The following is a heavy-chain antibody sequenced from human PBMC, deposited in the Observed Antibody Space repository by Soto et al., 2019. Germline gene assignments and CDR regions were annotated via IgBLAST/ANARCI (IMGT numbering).Heavy chain of an antibody. Sequence: PGGSLRLSCAASGFTLSSYWMYWVRQAPGKGLVWVSRIKTDGSDTAYADSVKGRFTTSRDNAKNTLFLQMNSLRVEDTAVYYCVRFSGMDVWGQGTTVTVSS. J-gene: IGHJ6*02. V-gene: IGHV3-74*01. CDR1: GFTLSSYW. CDR3: VRFSGMDV. CDR2: IKTDGSDT.